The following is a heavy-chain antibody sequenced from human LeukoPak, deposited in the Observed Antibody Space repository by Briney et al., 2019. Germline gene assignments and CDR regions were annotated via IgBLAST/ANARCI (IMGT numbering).Heavy chain of an antibody. CDR3: ARSHRLRWQGAPDY. D-gene: IGHD4-23*01. J-gene: IGHJ4*02. CDR1: GYTFTSYG. CDR2: ISAYNGNT. Sequence: GASVKVSCKASGYTFTSYGISWVRQAPGQGLEWMGWISAYNGNTNYAQKLQGRVTMTTDTSTSTAYMELRSLRSDDTAVYYCARSHRLRWQGAPDYWGQGTLVTVSS. V-gene: IGHV1-18*01.